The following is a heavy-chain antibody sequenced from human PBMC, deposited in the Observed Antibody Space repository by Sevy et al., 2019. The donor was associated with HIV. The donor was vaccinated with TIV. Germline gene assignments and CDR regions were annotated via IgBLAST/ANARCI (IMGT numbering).Heavy chain of an antibody. CDR2: INPNSGGT. V-gene: IGHV1-2*02. J-gene: IGHJ4*02. D-gene: IGHD1-7*01. Sequence: ASVKVSCKASGYTFTGYYMHWVRQAPGQGLEWMGWINPNSGGTNYAQKFQGRVTMTRDTSISTAYMVLSRLRSDDTAVYYCARLVYNWNYGVVEDYWGQGTLVTVSS. CDR1: GYTFTGYY. CDR3: ARLVYNWNYGVVEDY.